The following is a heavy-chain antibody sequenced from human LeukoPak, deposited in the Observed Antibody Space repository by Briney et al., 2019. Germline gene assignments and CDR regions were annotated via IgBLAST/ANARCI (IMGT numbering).Heavy chain of an antibody. Sequence: GGSLRLSCAASGFTVSSNYMSWVRPAPGKGLEWVSVIYSGGSTYYADSVKGRFTISRDNSKNALYLQMNSLRAEDTAVYYCASTVTTPYYYGMDVWGQGTTVTVSS. CDR3: ASTVTTPYYYGMDV. J-gene: IGHJ6*02. V-gene: IGHV3-66*01. CDR1: GFTVSSNY. CDR2: IYSGGST. D-gene: IGHD4-17*01.